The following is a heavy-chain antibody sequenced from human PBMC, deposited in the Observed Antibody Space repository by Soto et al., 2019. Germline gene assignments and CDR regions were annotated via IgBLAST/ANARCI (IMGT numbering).Heavy chain of an antibody. Sequence: AGGSLRLSCAASGFTFSSYSMNWVRQAPGKGLEWVSYISSSSSTIYYADSVKGRFTISRDNAKNSLYLQMNSLRDEDTAVYYCARDRGNPDYYYGMDVWGQGTTVTVSS. CDR1: GFTFSSYS. V-gene: IGHV3-48*02. J-gene: IGHJ6*02. CDR2: ISSSSSTI. CDR3: ARDRGNPDYYYGMDV. D-gene: IGHD4-4*01.